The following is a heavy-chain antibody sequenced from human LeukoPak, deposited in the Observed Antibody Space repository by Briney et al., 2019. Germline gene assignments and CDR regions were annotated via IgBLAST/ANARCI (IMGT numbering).Heavy chain of an antibody. CDR3: ARVAVRRPNRYSSSWALKNNWFDP. D-gene: IGHD6-13*01. J-gene: IGHJ5*02. CDR2: ISYDGSNK. CDR1: GFTFSSYA. Sequence: GGSLRLSCAASGFTFSSYAMHWVRQAPGKGLEWVAVISYDGSNKYYADSVKGRFTISRDNSKNTLYLQMNSLRAEDTAVYYCARVAVRRPNRYSSSWALKNNWFDPWGQGTLVTVSS. V-gene: IGHV3-30-3*01.